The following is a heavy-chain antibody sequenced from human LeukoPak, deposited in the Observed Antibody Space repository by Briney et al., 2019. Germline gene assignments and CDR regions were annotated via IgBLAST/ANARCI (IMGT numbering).Heavy chain of an antibody. J-gene: IGHJ6*03. CDR2: IYYSGST. Sequence: SETLSLTCTVSGGSISSSSYYWGWIRQPPGKGLEWIGSIYYSGSTNYNPSLKSRVTISVDTSKNQFSLKLSSVTAADTAVYYCAAHGVSYQAAYYMDVWGKGTTVTVSS. V-gene: IGHV4-39*07. CDR3: AAHGVSYQAAYYMDV. CDR1: GGSISSSSYY. D-gene: IGHD1-26*01.